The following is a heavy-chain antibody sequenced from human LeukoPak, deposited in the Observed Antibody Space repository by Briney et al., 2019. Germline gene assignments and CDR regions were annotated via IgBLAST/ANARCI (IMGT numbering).Heavy chain of an antibody. J-gene: IGHJ6*02. CDR3: ARGPGRDFWSGCDNYYYYGMDV. CDR2: INHSGST. D-gene: IGHD3-3*01. Sequence: SETLSLTCAVYGGSFSGYYWSWIRQPPGEGLEWIGEINHSGSTNYNPSLKSRVTISVDTSKNQFSLKLSSVTAADTAVYYCARGPGRDFWSGCDNYYYYGMDVWGQGTTVTVSS. CDR1: GGSFSGYY. V-gene: IGHV4-34*01.